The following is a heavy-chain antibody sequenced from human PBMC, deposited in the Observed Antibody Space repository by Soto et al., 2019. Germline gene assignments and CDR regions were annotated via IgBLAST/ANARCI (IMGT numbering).Heavy chain of an antibody. D-gene: IGHD3-16*02. CDR1: GFTFDDYA. CDR3: AKDISLGELSAPDH. J-gene: IGHJ4*02. Sequence: VQLVESGGGLVQPGRSLRLSCVASGFTFDDYAMHWVRQAPGKGLEWVSGMSWNRGSIVYADSVKGRFTISRDNAKNSLYLQMNSLRPENSALYYCAKDISLGELSAPDHWGQGTLVTVSS. CDR2: MSWNRGSI. V-gene: IGHV3-9*01.